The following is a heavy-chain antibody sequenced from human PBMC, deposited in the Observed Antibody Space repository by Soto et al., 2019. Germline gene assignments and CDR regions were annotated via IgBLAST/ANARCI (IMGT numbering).Heavy chain of an antibody. J-gene: IGHJ6*02. D-gene: IGHD3-22*01. CDR2: ISGSGGST. CDR1: GFTFSSYA. Sequence: GGSRRLSCAASGFTFSSYAMSWVRQAPGKGLEWVSAISGSGGSTYYADSGKGRFTISRANSKNTLYLEMNSLRAEDTAVYYCANPHPYRGYGLPLGGSYYYGMDVWGQGTTVTVSS. V-gene: IGHV3-23*01. CDR3: ANPHPYRGYGLPLGGSYYYGMDV.